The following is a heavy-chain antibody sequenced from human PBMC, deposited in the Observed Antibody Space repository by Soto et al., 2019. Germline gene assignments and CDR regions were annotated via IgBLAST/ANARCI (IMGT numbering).Heavy chain of an antibody. CDR2: IWVDGDEK. D-gene: IGHD5-12*01. V-gene: IGHV3-33*06. J-gene: IGHJ2*01. CDR3: ANDVAPGGIYGHFDL. CDR1: GFTFATYG. Sequence: QVQLVESGGGVVQPGKSLRLSCEASGFTFATYGMHWVRQSPGKGLEWVAVIWVDGDEKSYADSVRGRFTISRDNANNTVDLQMNNLRVEDTALYYCANDVAPGGIYGHFDLWVRGTLVTVSS.